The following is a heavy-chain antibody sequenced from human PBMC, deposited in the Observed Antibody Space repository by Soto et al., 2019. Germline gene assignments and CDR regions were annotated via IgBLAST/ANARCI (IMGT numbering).Heavy chain of an antibody. CDR3: AKGYCSSTSCRGGGHYYYYMDV. CDR2: ISGSGGST. V-gene: IGHV3-23*01. D-gene: IGHD2-2*01. CDR1: GFTFSSYA. J-gene: IGHJ6*03. Sequence: GGSLRLSCAASGFTFSSYAMSWVRQAPGKGLEWVSAISGSGGSTYYADSVKGRFTIARYNSKNTLCLQMNRLRAVDTSVDYCAKGYCSSTSCRGGGHYYYYMDVWGKGTTVTVSS.